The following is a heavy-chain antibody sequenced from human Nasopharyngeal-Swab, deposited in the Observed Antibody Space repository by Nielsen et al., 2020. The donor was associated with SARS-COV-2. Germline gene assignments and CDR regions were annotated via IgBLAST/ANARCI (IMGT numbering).Heavy chain of an antibody. CDR3: ARILRTGTSNYYYGMDV. D-gene: IGHD1-1*01. CDR2: IDWDDDK. J-gene: IGHJ6*02. CDR1: GFSLSTSGMC. V-gene: IGHV2-70*01. Sequence: SGPTLVKPTQTPTLTCTFSGFSLSTSGMCVSWIRQPPGKALEWLALIDWDDDKYYSTSLKTRLTISKDTSKNQVVLTMTNMDPVDTATYYCARILRTGTSNYYYGMDVWGQGTTVTVSS.